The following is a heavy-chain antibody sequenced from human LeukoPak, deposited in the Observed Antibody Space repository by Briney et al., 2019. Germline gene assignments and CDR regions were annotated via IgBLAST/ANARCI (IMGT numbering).Heavy chain of an antibody. D-gene: IGHD6-19*01. J-gene: IGHJ4*02. Sequence: SETLSLTCTVSGGSVSSGSYYWSWIRQPPGKGLEWIGYIYYSGSTNYNPSLKSRVTISVDTSKNQFSLKLSSVTAADTAVYYCARDLGPYSGGPYFDYWGQGTLVTVS. CDR1: GGSVSSGSYY. CDR3: ARDLGPYSGGPYFDY. V-gene: IGHV4-61*01. CDR2: IYYSGST.